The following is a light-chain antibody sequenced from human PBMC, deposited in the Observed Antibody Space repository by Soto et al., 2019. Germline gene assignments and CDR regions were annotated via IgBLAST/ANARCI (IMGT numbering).Light chain of an antibody. CDR1: SGHRSYI. V-gene: IGLV4-60*02. Sequence: QPVLTQSSSASASLGSSVKLTCTLSSGHRSYIIAWHQQQPGKAPRYLMKLEVSGSYNKGSGGPDRFSGSSSGADRYLTISNLQFEDEADYYCETWDNSILVFGGGTKLTVL. CDR3: ETWDNSILV. J-gene: IGLJ2*01. CDR2: LEVSGSY.